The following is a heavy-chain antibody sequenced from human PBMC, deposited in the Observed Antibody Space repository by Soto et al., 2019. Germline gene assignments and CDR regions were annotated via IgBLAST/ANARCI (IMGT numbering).Heavy chain of an antibody. D-gene: IGHD3-22*01. CDR1: GYTFTSYG. J-gene: IGHJ4*02. CDR2: ISAYNGNT. V-gene: IGHV1-18*01. CDR3: SRTITSDSSGSEGGFDS. Sequence: QVQLLQSGAEVKKPGASVKVSCKASGYTFTSYGISWVRQAPVQVLDCMGWISAYNGNTNYAQQLQGRVTMTTDTSTSTGYMELSSLRSDDTAVCSCSRTITSDSSGSEGGFDSWGPGTLVTVSS.